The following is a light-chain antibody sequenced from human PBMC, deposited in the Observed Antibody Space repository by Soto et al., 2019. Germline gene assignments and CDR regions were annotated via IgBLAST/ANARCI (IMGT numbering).Light chain of an antibody. CDR3: CSYAGSTTWV. J-gene: IGLJ3*02. CDR1: SSDVGSYNL. Sequence: QSVLTQPASVSGSPGQSITISCTGTSSDVGSYNLVSWYRHHPGKAPKLMIYEDIKRPSGVSNRFSGSKSGNTASLTISGLQAEDEADYYCCSYAGSTTWVFGGGTK. CDR2: EDI. V-gene: IGLV2-23*01.